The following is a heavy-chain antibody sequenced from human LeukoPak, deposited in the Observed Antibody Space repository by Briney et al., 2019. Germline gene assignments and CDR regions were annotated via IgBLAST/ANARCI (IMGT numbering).Heavy chain of an antibody. Sequence: GGSLRLSCSASGFTFGDYAMNWVRQTPGKGLEWISTITGSGSNTYYAASVKGRFTISRDNSKDTLYLQLDSLRAEDTAVYYCAREISRFGIWGQGTLVTVSS. V-gene: IGHV3-23*01. CDR2: ITGSGSNT. J-gene: IGHJ4*02. D-gene: IGHD3-16*01. CDR1: GFTFGDYA. CDR3: AREISRFGI.